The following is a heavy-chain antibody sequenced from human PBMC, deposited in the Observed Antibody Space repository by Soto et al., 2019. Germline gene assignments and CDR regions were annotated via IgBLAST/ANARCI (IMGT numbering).Heavy chain of an antibody. J-gene: IGHJ6*02. Sequence: QVQLVQSGAEVRKPGSSVRVSCKASGGTFNSQAISWLRQAPGQGLEWMGGIIPIFATTVYAQKFQGRVTSTSDEVTTAYMELSSLRSEDTAVYYCVRNWMSYYTPGRPRKKDYYYYGLDIWGHGTTVTVSS. CDR3: VRNWMSYYTPGRPRKKDYYYYGLDI. CDR1: GGTFNSQA. V-gene: IGHV1-69*01. CDR2: IIPIFATT. D-gene: IGHD3-3*01.